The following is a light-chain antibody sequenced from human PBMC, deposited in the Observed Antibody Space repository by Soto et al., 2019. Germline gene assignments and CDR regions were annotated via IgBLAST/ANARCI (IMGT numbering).Light chain of an antibody. CDR2: LEGSGSY. CDR3: ETWDSNMHWV. Sequence: QSVLTQSSSASASLGSSVKLTCTLSSGHSSYIIAWHQQQPGKAPRYLMKLEGSGSYNKGSGVPDRFSGSSSGADRYLTISSLQFEDEADYYCETWDSNMHWVFGGGTKLTVL. V-gene: IGLV4-60*02. CDR1: SGHSSYI. J-gene: IGLJ3*02.